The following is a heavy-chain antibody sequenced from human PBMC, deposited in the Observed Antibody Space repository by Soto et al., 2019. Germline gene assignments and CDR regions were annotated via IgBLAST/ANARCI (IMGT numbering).Heavy chain of an antibody. CDR3: AKDVYRTVTASHYYYGMDV. J-gene: IGHJ6*02. Sequence: GGSLRLSCVVSGFTFNNYAMNWVRRAPGKGLERISSITGSGGSTYYTVSVKGRFTISRDNSNNRLYLQMNSLRVEDTAMYYCAKDVYRTVTASHYYYGMDVWGQGTTVTXSS. CDR2: ITGSGGST. D-gene: IGHD4-4*01. CDR1: GFTFNNYA. V-gene: IGHV3-23*01.